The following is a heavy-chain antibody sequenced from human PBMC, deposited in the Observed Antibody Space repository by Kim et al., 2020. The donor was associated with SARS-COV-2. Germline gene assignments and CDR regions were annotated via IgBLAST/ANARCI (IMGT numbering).Heavy chain of an antibody. D-gene: IGHD2-8*01. CDR1: GVSIKSDY. CDR3: ARDAKNGLDS. J-gene: IGHJ4*02. Sequence: SETLSLTCTVSGVSIKSDYWTWIRHPPGKGLEWIGFMHYSESPTYNPSLKIRVTFSMYTSKNQFSLILDSVTAADTAIYYFARDAKNGLDSWGQGALVIFSA. V-gene: IGHV4-59*01. CDR2: MHYSESP.